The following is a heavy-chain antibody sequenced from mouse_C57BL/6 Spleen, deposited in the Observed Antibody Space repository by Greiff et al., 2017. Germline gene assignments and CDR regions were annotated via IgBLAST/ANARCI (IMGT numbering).Heavy chain of an antibody. J-gene: IGHJ4*01. D-gene: IGHD2-4*01. CDR3: ARRDYEGAMDY. CDR2: IDPSDSYT. V-gene: IGHV1-69*01. Sequence: QVQLKQPGAELVMPGASVKLSCKASGYTFTSYWMHWVKQRPGQGLEWIGEIDPSDSYTNYNQKFKGKSTLTVDKSSSTAYMQLSSLTSEDSAVYYCARRDYEGAMDYWGQGTSVTASS. CDR1: GYTFTSYW.